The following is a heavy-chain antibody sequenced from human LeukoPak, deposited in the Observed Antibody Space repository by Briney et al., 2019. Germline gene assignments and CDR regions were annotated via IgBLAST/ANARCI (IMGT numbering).Heavy chain of an antibody. J-gene: IGHJ6*03. CDR1: GYTFTSYD. Sequence: GASVKVSCKASGYTFTSYDINWVRQATGQGLEWMGWMNPNSGNTGYAQKFQGRVTITRNTSISTAYMELSSLRSEDTAVYYCARGVRVTVPYYYYYMDVWGKGTTVTVSS. V-gene: IGHV1-8*03. D-gene: IGHD1-14*01. CDR3: ARGVRVTVPYYYYYMDV. CDR2: MNPNSGNT.